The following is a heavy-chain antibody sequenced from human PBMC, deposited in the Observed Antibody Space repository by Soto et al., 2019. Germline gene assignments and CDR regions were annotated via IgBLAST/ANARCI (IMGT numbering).Heavy chain of an antibody. Sequence: GALVNVSCKASGYTFTSYALHWVRQAPGKRLEWMGWINAGNGNTKYSQKFQGRVTITRDTSASTAYMELSSLRSEDTAVYYCARDQSYYYYGMDVWGRGTTVIGSS. CDR3: ARDQSYYYYGMDV. V-gene: IGHV1-3*01. CDR2: INAGNGNT. CDR1: GYTFTSYA. J-gene: IGHJ6*02.